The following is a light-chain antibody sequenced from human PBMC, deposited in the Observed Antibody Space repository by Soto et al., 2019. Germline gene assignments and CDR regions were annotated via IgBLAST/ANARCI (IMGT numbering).Light chain of an antibody. CDR3: SSYTSSSTVV. CDR2: EVR. J-gene: IGLJ1*01. CDR1: STDIGDYNF. Sequence: QSALTQPASVSGSPGQSITTSCTGTSTDIGDYNFVFWYQQHPGKAPKLVISEVRNRPSGVSDRFSGSKSGNRASLTISGLQAEDEADYYCSSYTSSSTVVFGTGTKLTVL. V-gene: IGLV2-14*01.